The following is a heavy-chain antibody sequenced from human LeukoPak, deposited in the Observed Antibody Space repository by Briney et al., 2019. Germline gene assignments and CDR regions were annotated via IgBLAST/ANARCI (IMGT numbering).Heavy chain of an antibody. CDR2: IYTSGST. D-gene: IGHD1-26*01. CDR3: ARVSWGVYGSYQEATHFDY. Sequence: SETLSLTCTVSGGSISSSSYYWGWIRQPPGKGLEWIGSIYTSGSTNYNPSLKSRVTISVDTSKNQFSLKLSSVTAADTAVYYCARVSWGVYGSYQEATHFDYWGQGTLVIVSS. V-gene: IGHV4-39*07. J-gene: IGHJ4*02. CDR1: GGSISSSSYY.